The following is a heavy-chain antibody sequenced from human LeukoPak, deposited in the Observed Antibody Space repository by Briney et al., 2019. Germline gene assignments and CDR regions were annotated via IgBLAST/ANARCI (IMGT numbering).Heavy chain of an antibody. CDR2: ISSSSSSI. V-gene: IGHV3-48*01. CDR1: GFTFSSYS. J-gene: IGHJ3*02. D-gene: IGHD3-22*01. Sequence: GGSLRLSCAASGFTFSSYSMNWVRQAPGKGPEWVSYISSSSSSIYYADSVKGRFTISRDNAKNSLYLQMNSLRAEDTATYYCAKGVMGSSGYSAFNIWGQGTMVTVSS. CDR3: AKGVMGSSGYSAFNI.